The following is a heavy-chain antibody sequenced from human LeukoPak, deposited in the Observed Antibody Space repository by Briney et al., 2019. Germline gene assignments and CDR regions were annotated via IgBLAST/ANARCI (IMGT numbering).Heavy chain of an antibody. CDR1: GFTVSSNY. Sequence: GGSLRLSCAASGFTVSSNYMSWVRQAPGKGLEWVAVLWFDGSEKYYAESVKGRITISRDKSKNTLYLQMNSLRAEDTALYYCARDPWLTGEVYYFDYWGQGTLVTVSS. J-gene: IGHJ4*02. CDR3: ARDPWLTGEVYYFDY. CDR2: LWFDGSEK. D-gene: IGHD7-27*01. V-gene: IGHV3-33*08.